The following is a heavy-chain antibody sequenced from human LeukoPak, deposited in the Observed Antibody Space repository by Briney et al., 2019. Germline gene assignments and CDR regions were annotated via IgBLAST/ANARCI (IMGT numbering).Heavy chain of an antibody. D-gene: IGHD2-2*01. CDR2: ISGSGGST. J-gene: IGHJ4*02. CDR1: GFTFSSYA. CDR3: AKDPRYCSSTSCVDY. V-gene: IGHV3-23*01. Sequence: GESLRLSCAASGFTFSSYAMSWVRQAPGKGLEWVSAISGSGGSTYYADSVKGRFTISRDNSKNTLYLQMNSLRAEDTAVYYCAKDPRYCSSTSCVDYWGQGTLVTVSS.